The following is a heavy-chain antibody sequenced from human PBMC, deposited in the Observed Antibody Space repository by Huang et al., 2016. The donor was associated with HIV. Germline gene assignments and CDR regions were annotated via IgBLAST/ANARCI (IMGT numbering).Heavy chain of an antibody. CDR1: GFTFRSYA. CDR2: ISGSGRST. CDR3: AKGDSGSSYGSYYFDY. V-gene: IGHV3-23*01. D-gene: IGHD5-18*01. Sequence: EVQLLESGGGLVQPGGSLRLSCVASGFTFRSYAMSWVRQAPGKGLAWVSVISGSGRSTDYAESVKGRFTISRDNSKNTLYLQMISLRSEDTAVYYCAKGDSGSSYGSYYFDYWGQGTLVPVSS. J-gene: IGHJ4*02.